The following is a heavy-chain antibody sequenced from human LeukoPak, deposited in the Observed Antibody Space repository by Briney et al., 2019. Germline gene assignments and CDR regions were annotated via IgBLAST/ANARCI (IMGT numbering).Heavy chain of an antibody. CDR2: ISHDGSNK. V-gene: IGHV3-30*04. Sequence: GGALRLSGRASGFGLSTNALHGVRQAPGKGLEWVAVISHDGSNKYDADSVKGRFTISRDNAKNSVYLQMNSLRAEDTAVYYCARDHYSSSWYRAGAFDIWGQGTMVTVSS. CDR1: GFGLSTNA. CDR3: ARDHYSSSWYRAGAFDI. J-gene: IGHJ3*02. D-gene: IGHD6-13*01.